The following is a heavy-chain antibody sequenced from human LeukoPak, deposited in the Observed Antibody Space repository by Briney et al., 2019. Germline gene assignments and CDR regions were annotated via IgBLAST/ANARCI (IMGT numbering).Heavy chain of an antibody. J-gene: IGHJ4*02. Sequence: GGSLRLSCEASGFTLGSHAMYWVRQAPGKGLEWVAGIFGSGGSPHYADSVKGRFTISRDNSRNTVYLQINSLRADDTAVYYCGKTTVGYSSGQKPAWPVDYWGQGTLVTVSS. D-gene: IGHD5-18*01. CDR3: GKTTVGYSSGQKPAWPVDY. V-gene: IGHV3-23*01. CDR2: IFGSGGSP. CDR1: GFTLGSHA.